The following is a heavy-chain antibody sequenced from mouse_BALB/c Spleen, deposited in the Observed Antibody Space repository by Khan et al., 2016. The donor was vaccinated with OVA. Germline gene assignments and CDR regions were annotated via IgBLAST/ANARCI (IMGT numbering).Heavy chain of an antibody. CDR1: GYTFTEYT. D-gene: IGHD3-3*01. V-gene: IGHV1-22*01. CDR3: ARDAGRY. Sequence: VQLKQSGPELVKPGASVKMSCKTSGYTFTEYTLHWVQQSHGKSLEWIGVNNPNNGVTSYNQKFKGKATLTVDKSSSTAYMEFRSLTSEDSAVYYCARDAGRYWGQGTSVTVSS. CDR2: NNPNNGVT. J-gene: IGHJ4*01.